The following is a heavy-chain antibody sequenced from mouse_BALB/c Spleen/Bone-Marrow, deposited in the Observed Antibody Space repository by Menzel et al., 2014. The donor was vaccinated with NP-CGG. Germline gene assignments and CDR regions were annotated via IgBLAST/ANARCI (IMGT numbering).Heavy chain of an antibody. CDR3: ARERDGYFRDAMDY. J-gene: IGHJ4*01. CDR2: INSNGGST. V-gene: IGHV5-6-3*01. Sequence: EVMLVESGGGLVQPGGSLKLSCAASGFTFSSYGMSWVRPTPDKRLELVATINSNGGSTYYPDSVKGRFTISRDNAKNTLYLQMSSLESEDTAMYYCARERDGYFRDAMDYWGQGTSVTVSS. CDR1: GFTFSSYG. D-gene: IGHD2-3*01.